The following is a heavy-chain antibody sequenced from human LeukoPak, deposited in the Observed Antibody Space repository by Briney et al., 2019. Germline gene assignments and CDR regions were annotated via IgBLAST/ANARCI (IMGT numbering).Heavy chain of an antibody. CDR1: GGSISSSNW. CDR3: AEMHGYDYRFDY. D-gene: IGHD5-12*01. V-gene: IGHV4-4*02. CDR2: IYHSGST. J-gene: IGHJ4*02. Sequence: PSETLSLTCAVSGGSISSSNWWSWVRQPPGKGLEWIGEIYHSGSTNYNPSLKSRVTISVDKSKNQFSLKLSSVTAADTAVYYCAEMHGYDYRFDYWGQGTLVTVSS.